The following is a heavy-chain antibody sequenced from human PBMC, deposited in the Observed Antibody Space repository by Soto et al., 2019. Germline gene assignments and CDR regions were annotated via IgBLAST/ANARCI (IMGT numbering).Heavy chain of an antibody. V-gene: IGHV1-18*01. D-gene: IGHD2-21*01. CDR1: GYTFTTYG. J-gene: IGHJ4*02. Sequence: QVQLVQSGAEVKKPGASVKVSCKTSGYTFTTYGVSWVRQTPGLGLEWMGWISGYNGNTNSAPKFQGRVSMTTDTSTSTAYMELRSLRSDDTAVYYCASDERTSCGGDNCEHYFDDWGQGTLVTVSS. CDR3: ASDERTSCGGDNCEHYFDD. CDR2: ISGYNGNT.